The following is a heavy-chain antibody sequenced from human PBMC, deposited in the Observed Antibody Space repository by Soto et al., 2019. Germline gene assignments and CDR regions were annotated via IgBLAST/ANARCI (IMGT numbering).Heavy chain of an antibody. CDR1: GFTFSTYW. V-gene: IGHV3-74*01. D-gene: IGHD1-7*01. CDR3: ARDDWNSY. Sequence: EMQLVESGGDLVQPGGSLRLSCVASGFTFSTYWMHWVRQAPGKGLVWVSRVDSGGSSTNYADSVKGRFTISRDNAKNSLYLQMSSLRAEDTDVYYCARDDWNSYWGLGTRVTVSS. J-gene: IGHJ4*02. CDR2: VDSGGSST.